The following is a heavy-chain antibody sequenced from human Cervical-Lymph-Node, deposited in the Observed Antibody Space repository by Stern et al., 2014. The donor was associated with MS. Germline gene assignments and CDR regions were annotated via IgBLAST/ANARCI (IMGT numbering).Heavy chain of an antibody. J-gene: IGHJ4*02. V-gene: IGHV3-30-3*01. CDR3: ARDTCRGGGCYFRY. CDR1: GFIFSSYA. Sequence: QVQLMQSGGGVVQPGRSLRLSCAASGFIFSSYAMHWVRQAPGKGLDWVAFLSNEGSKQFYADSVKGRFTISRDNSNNTLYLQMNSLRPEDTAVYYCARDTCRGGGCYFRYWGQGSLITVSS. D-gene: IGHD2-15*01. CDR2: LSNEGSKQ.